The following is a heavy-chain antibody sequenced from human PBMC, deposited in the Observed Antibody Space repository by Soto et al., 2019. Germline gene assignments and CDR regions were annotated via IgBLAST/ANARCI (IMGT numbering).Heavy chain of an antibody. V-gene: IGHV5-51*01. Sequence: PGESLKISCQTSGYRFSSYWIVWVRQMPGKGLEWMGIIYPNDSRVKYNPSVQGQVTMSVDRSISTAYLQWSSLRASDTAVYFCARHRRAIVATTDPLDIWGQGTKVTVSS. CDR3: ARHRRAIVATTDPLDI. CDR1: GYRFSSYW. J-gene: IGHJ3*02. D-gene: IGHD1-26*01. CDR2: IYPNDSRV.